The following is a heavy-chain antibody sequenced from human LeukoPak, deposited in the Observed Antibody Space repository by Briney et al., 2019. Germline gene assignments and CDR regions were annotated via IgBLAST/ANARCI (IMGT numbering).Heavy chain of an antibody. D-gene: IGHD3-16*01. CDR1: GGSISSAGYY. Sequence: TLSLTCTVSGGSISSAGYYWSWIRQHPGKGLEWIGYIYYSGSSFYNPSLKSRVTISVDSSKIQFSLEMSAVTAADTAVYYCARHVPYYDSDFSAWGMDVWGQGTTVTVSS. J-gene: IGHJ6*02. CDR3: ARHVPYYDSDFSAWGMDV. V-gene: IGHV4-31*03. CDR2: IYYSGSS.